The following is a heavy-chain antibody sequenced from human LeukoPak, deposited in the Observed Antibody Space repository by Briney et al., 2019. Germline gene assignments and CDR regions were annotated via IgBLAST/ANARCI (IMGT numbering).Heavy chain of an antibody. D-gene: IGHD4-17*01. CDR1: GFTFSSYS. V-gene: IGHV3-21*01. CDR3: ARGPSTVTHTKFDY. Sequence: PGGSLRLSCAASGFTFSSYSMNWVRQAPGKGLEWVSSISSSSSYIYYADSVKGRFTISRDNAKNSLYLQMNSLRAEDTAVYYCARGPSTVTHTKFDYWGQGTLVTVSS. CDR2: ISSSSSYI. J-gene: IGHJ4*02.